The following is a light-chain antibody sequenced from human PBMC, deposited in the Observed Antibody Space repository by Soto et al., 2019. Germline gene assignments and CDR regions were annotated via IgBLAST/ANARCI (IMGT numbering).Light chain of an antibody. CDR3: QQSYSTWT. Sequence: DIQMTQSPSALSASVGDRVTITCRASESIRSFLNWYQQKPGKAPKLLIYTTSNLQSGVPSRFSGSGSGTDFALTISSLQPEDSATYYCQQSYSTWTFGQGTMVDIK. CDR2: TTS. V-gene: IGKV1-39*01. CDR1: ESIRSF. J-gene: IGKJ1*01.